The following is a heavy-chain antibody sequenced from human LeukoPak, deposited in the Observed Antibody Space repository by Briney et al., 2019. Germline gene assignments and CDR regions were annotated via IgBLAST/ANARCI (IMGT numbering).Heavy chain of an antibody. CDR1: GGSFSSSNW. D-gene: IGHD6-19*01. Sequence: PSETLSLTCAVSGGSFSSSNWWSWVRQPPGKGLEWIGEIYHSGSTNYNPSLKSRVTISVDKSKNQFSLKLSSVTAADTAVYYCASRAYSSGWYDYWGQGTLVTVSS. CDR2: IYHSGST. CDR3: ASRAYSSGWYDY. V-gene: IGHV4-4*02. J-gene: IGHJ4*02.